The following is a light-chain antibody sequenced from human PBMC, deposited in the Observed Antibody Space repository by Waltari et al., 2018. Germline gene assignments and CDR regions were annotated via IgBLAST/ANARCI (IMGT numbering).Light chain of an antibody. V-gene: IGKV3-20*01. CDR1: QSVGTS. J-gene: IGKJ1*01. Sequence: EVVLTQSPGTLSLSPGERATLACRASQSVGTSLAWYQQKPGQAPRPLIYGASRRATGIPDRFSGSGSGTDFRLTISRLEPEDFAVYYCQHYVRLPATFGQGTKVEI. CDR3: QHYVRLPAT. CDR2: GAS.